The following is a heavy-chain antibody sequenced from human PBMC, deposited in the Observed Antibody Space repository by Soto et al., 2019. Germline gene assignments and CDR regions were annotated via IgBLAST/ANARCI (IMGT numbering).Heavy chain of an antibody. CDR1: GYTFTTYG. CDR2: ISTNKGKT. J-gene: IGHJ6*02. Sequence: ASVKVSCKTSGYTFTTYGITWVRQAPGQGLEWMGWISTNKGKTNYAQKIQGRVTMTKDTSTSTAYMELNSLRSDDTAVYYCARDKDRLQLGGNYYFILDVWG. V-gene: IGHV1-18*01. D-gene: IGHD1-1*01. CDR3: ARDKDRLQLGGNYYFILDV.